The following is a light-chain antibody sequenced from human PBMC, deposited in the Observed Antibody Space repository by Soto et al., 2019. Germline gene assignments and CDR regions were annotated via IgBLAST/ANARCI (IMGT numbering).Light chain of an antibody. CDR1: QSISSY. CDR3: QQLHDYPIT. CDR2: AAS. V-gene: IGKV1-39*01. Sequence: DIQMTQSPSSLSASVGDRVTITCRASQSISSYLNWYQQKPGKAPKLLIYAASSLQSGVPSRFSGSESGTEFTLTITSLQPEDFATYYCQQLHDYPITFGQGTRLEIK. J-gene: IGKJ5*01.